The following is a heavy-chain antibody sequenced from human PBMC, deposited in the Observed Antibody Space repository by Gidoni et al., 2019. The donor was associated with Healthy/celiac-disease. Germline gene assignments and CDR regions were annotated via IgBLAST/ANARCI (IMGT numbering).Heavy chain of an antibody. D-gene: IGHD6-13*01. CDR1: GDSVSSNRAA. J-gene: IGHJ5*02. CDR3: ARETPGYSSSWPQYNWFDP. CDR2: TYYRSKWYN. V-gene: IGHV6-1*01. Sequence: QLQLQQSGPGLVKPSQTLSLSCAISGDSVSSNRAAWTWIRQSPSRGLEWLGRTYYRSKWYNDYAVSVKSRITINPDTSKNQFSMQLNSVTPEDTAVYYCARETPGYSSSWPQYNWFDPWGQGTLVTVSS.